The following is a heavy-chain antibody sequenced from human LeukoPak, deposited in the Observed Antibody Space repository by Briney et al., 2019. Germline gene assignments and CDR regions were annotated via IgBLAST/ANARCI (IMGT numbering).Heavy chain of an antibody. D-gene: IGHD6-6*01. CDR2: IYTSGST. V-gene: IGHV4-4*09. CDR3: ASQGSSSPFDY. J-gene: IGHJ4*02. CDR1: GGSISSYY. Sequence: PSETLSLTCTVSGGSISSYYWSWIRQPPGKGLEWIGYIYTSGSTNYNPSLKSRVTISVDTSKNQFSLKLSSVTAADTEVYYCASQGSSSPFDYWGQGTLVTVSS.